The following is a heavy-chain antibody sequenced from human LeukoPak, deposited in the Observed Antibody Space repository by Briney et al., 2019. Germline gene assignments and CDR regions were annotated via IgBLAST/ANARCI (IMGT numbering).Heavy chain of an antibody. Sequence: ASVKVSCKASGGTFSSYAISWVRQAPGQGLEWMGGIIPIFGTANYAQKFQGRVAITADESTSTAYMELSSLRSEDTAVYYCARAESIAALDAFDIWGQGTMVTVSS. CDR1: GGTFSSYA. CDR3: ARAESIAALDAFDI. D-gene: IGHD6-13*01. V-gene: IGHV1-69*13. J-gene: IGHJ3*02. CDR2: IIPIFGTA.